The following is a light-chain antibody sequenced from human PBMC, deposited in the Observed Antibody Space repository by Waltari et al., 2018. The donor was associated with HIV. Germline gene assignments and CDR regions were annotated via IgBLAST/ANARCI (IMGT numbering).Light chain of an antibody. CDR3: CSYAGTNSYVV. Sequence: QSALAQPPSASGSPGPSVTISCTGTSSDVGGYGYVSWYQQHPGKAPKLMISEVNKRPSGVPDRFSGSKSGNTAFLTVSGLLAEDEADYYCCSYAGTNSYVVFGGGTKLTVL. CDR1: SSDVGGYGY. J-gene: IGLJ2*01. CDR2: EVN. V-gene: IGLV2-8*01.